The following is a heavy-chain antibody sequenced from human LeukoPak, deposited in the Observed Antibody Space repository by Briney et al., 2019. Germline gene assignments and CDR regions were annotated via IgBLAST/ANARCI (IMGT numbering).Heavy chain of an antibody. V-gene: IGHV3-64*01. CDR2: ISSNGGST. J-gene: IGHJ3*02. Sequence: GGSLRLSCAASGFTFSSYAMHWVRQAPGKGLEYVSAISSNGGSTYYTNSVKGRFTISRDNSKNTLYLQMGSLRAEDMAVYYCARAGLYCSGGSCYYDAFDIWGQGTMVTVSS. CDR1: GFTFSSYA. D-gene: IGHD2-15*01. CDR3: ARAGLYCSGGSCYYDAFDI.